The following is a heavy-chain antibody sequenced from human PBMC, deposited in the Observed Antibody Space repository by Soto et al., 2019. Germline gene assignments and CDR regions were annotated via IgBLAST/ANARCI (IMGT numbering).Heavy chain of an antibody. CDR2: IYYSGST. CDR3: AREWDDSSGYHAFDI. CDR1: GGSISSGDYY. D-gene: IGHD3-22*01. Sequence: QVQLQESGPGLVKPSQTLSLTCTVSGGSISSGDYYWSWIRQPPGKGLEWIGYIYYSGSTYYNPSFKGRVTISVDTSKNQDSLKLSSVTAADTAVYYCAREWDDSSGYHAFDIWGQGTMVTVSS. V-gene: IGHV4-30-4*01. J-gene: IGHJ3*02.